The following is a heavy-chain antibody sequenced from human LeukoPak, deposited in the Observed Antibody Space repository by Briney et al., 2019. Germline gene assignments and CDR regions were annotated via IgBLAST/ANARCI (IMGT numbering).Heavy chain of an antibody. V-gene: IGHV3-21*01. Sequence: GGSLRLSCAASGFTFSSYSMNWVRQAPGKGLECVSSISSSSSYIYYPDPVKGRLTISRDNAKNSLYRQMNSLRAEDTAVYYCARSVVPAACFDYWGQGTLVTVSS. CDR2: ISSSSSYI. CDR1: GFTFSSYS. J-gene: IGHJ4*02. D-gene: IGHD2-2*01. CDR3: ARSVVPAACFDY.